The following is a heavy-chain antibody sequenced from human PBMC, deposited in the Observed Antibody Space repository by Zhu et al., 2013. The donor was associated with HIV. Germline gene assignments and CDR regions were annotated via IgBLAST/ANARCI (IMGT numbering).Heavy chain of an antibody. Sequence: QVQLVQSGAEVKKPGSSVEVSCKASGGTFSSYAISWVRQAPGQGLEWMGGIIPIFGTANYAQKFQGRVTITADESTSTAYMELSSLRSEGTAVYYCARGTTVVTLPYYYYGMDVWGQGTTVTVSS. CDR3: ARGTTVVTLPYYYYGMDV. D-gene: IGHD4-17*01. V-gene: IGHV1-69*01. J-gene: IGHJ6*02. CDR1: GGTFSSYA. CDR2: IIPIFGTA.